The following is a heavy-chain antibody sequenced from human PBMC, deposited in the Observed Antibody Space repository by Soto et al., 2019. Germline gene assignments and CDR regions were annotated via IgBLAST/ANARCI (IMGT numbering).Heavy chain of an antibody. Sequence: WASVKVSCKASGYTFTGYYMHWVRQAPGQGLEWMGWINPNSGGTNYAQKFQGWVTMTRDTSISTAYMELSRLRSDDTAVYYCARDAFSGYGPNDAFDIWGQGTMVTVSS. CDR1: GYTFTGYY. J-gene: IGHJ3*02. CDR3: ARDAFSGYGPNDAFDI. V-gene: IGHV1-2*04. CDR2: INPNSGGT. D-gene: IGHD5-12*01.